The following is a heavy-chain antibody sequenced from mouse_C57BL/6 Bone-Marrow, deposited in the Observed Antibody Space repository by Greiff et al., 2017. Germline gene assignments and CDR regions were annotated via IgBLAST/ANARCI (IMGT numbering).Heavy chain of an antibody. CDR3: ARDYYGSSWGFAY. D-gene: IGHD1-1*01. Sequence: QVQLQQPGAELVKPGASVKLSCKASGYTFTSYWMHWVKQRPGPGLEWIGMIHPNSGSTNYNEKFKSKATLTVDKSSSTAYMQLSSLTSEDSAVYYCARDYYGSSWGFAYWGQGTLVTVSA. J-gene: IGHJ3*01. CDR1: GYTFTSYW. CDR2: IHPNSGST. V-gene: IGHV1-64*01.